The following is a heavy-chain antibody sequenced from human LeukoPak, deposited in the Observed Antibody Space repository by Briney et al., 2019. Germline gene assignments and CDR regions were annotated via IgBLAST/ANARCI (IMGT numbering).Heavy chain of an antibody. Sequence: GGSLRLSCAASGFTFSSYSMNWVRQAPGKGLEWVSSISSSSSYIYYVDSVKGRFTISRDNAKNSLYLQMNSLRAEDTAVYYCARRDAGYYYYGMDVWGKGTTVTVSS. CDR3: ARRDAGYYYYGMDV. J-gene: IGHJ6*04. CDR2: ISSSSSYI. CDR1: GFTFSSYS. V-gene: IGHV3-21*01. D-gene: IGHD2-2*01.